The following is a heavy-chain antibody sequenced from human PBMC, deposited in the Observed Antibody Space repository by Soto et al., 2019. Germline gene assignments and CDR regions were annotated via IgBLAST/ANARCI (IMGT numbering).Heavy chain of an antibody. CDR3: GRLAYAGPFHQPYHFTH. J-gene: IGHJ4*02. CDR1: GAAIISTHYH. V-gene: IGHV4-39*01. D-gene: IGHD2-2*01. Sequence: SETLSLTCNVSGAAIISTHYHWGWVRQPPGKGLEWIGNIFYSGATFYNPSLESRLSISVDTSSNLFSLKLSSVTAADSAVYFCGRLAYAGPFHQPYHFTHWGQGALVTVSS. CDR2: IFYSGAT.